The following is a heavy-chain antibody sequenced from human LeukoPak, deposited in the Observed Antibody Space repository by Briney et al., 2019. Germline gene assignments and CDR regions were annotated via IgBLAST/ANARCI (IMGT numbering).Heavy chain of an antibody. D-gene: IGHD2-2*01. V-gene: IGHV3-48*01. CDR1: GFTLSDYS. J-gene: IGHJ4*02. CDR2: VGISSGNT. CDR3: ARDTKYAFDN. Sequence: GRSLRLSCPASGFTLSDYSMNWVRQPPGKGLEWISYVGISSGNTKYADSVKGRFTISGDKTKNSLYLQMNTLRVEDTAVYYCARDTKYAFDNWGQGTLVTVSS.